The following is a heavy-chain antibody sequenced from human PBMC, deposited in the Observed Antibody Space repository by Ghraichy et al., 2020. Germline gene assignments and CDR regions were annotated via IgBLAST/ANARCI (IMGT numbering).Heavy chain of an antibody. CDR3: AREGYDSSGYYPSGFDY. J-gene: IGHJ4*02. CDR1: GGSISSYY. D-gene: IGHD3-22*01. CDR2: IYYSGST. V-gene: IGHV4-59*01. Sequence: SETLSLTCTVSGGSISSYYWSWIRQPPGTGLEWIGYIYYSGSTTYNPSLKSRVTISVDTSKNQFSLKLSSVTAAATAVYYCAREGYDSSGYYPSGFDYWGQGTLVTVSS.